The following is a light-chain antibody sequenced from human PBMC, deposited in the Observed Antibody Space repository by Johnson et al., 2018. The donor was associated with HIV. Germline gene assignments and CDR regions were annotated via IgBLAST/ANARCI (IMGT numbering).Light chain of an antibody. Sequence: QSVLTQPPSVSAAPGQTVTISCSGSSSNVGSSFVSWYRQVPGTAPKLLIYDNNKRPSGIPGRFSGSKYGPSATLGITGLQTGDEADYYGGTWDSSLTSYVFGAGTKVTVL. J-gene: IGLJ1*01. V-gene: IGLV1-51*01. CDR2: DNN. CDR3: GTWDSSLTSYV. CDR1: SSNVGSSF.